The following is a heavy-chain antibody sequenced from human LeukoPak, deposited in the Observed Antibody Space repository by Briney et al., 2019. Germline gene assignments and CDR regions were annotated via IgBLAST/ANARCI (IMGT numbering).Heavy chain of an antibody. CDR3: ATSSVTMIVVGAFDI. J-gene: IGHJ3*02. Sequence: ASVKVSCKVSGYTLTELPMHWVRQAPGKGLEWMGGFDPEDGETIYAQKFQGRVTMTEDTSTDTAYMELSSLRSEDTAVYYCATSSVTMIVVGAFDIWGQGTMVTVSS. CDR2: FDPEDGET. V-gene: IGHV1-24*01. D-gene: IGHD3-22*01. CDR1: GYTLTELP.